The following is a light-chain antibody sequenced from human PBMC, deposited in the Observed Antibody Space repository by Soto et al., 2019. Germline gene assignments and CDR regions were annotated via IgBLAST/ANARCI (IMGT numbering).Light chain of an antibody. CDR3: QQYSLWPPS. CDR2: GAS. J-gene: IGKJ3*01. V-gene: IGKV3-15*01. Sequence: EVMMTQSPATLSVSPGERATLSCRASQSVGNKLAWYQQKAGQAPRLLISGASTRATDMPARFSGGGSGTEFTRLISSLQSEDSAIYFCQQYSLWPPSFGPGTKVDV. CDR1: QSVGNK.